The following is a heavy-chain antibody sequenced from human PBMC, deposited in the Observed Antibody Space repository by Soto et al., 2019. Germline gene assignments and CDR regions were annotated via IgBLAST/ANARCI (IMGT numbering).Heavy chain of an antibody. J-gene: IGHJ6*03. CDR1: GGTFSSYT. V-gene: IGHV1-69*02. D-gene: IGHD2-15*01. CDR2: IIPILGIA. Sequence: QVQLVQSGAEVKKPGSSVKVSCKASGGTFSSYTISWVRQAPGQGLEWMGRIIPILGIANYAQKFQGRVTITQDKATITAYMEPSSLRSEDTTVYYWASSVVVVVAAIDYYYYMDVWGKGTTVTVSS. CDR3: ASSVVVVVAAIDYYYYMDV.